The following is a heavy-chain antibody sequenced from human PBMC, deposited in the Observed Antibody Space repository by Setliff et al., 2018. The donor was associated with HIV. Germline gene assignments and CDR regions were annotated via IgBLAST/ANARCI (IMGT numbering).Heavy chain of an antibody. V-gene: IGHV3-9*01. Sequence: LSLTCSVSGFTFDDYAMHWVRQAPGKGLEWVSGISWNSGSIGYADSVKGRFTISRDNAKNSLYLQMNSLRAEDTALYYCAKDKGIAAAGTKMGDAFDIWGQGTMVTVSS. J-gene: IGHJ3*02. CDR1: GFTFDDYA. CDR2: ISWNSGSI. CDR3: AKDKGIAAAGTKMGDAFDI. D-gene: IGHD6-13*01.